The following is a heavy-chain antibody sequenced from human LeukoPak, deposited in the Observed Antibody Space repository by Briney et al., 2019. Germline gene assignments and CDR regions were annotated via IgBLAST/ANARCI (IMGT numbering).Heavy chain of an antibody. J-gene: IGHJ3*02. CDR1: GGSISSYY. CDR2: IYYSGST. Sequence: SETLSLTCTVSGGSISSYYWSWIRQPPGKGLEWIGYIYYSGSTNYIPSLKSRVTISVDTSKNQFSLKLSSVTAADTAVYYCARKRDAFDIWGQGTMVTVSS. CDR3: ARKRDAFDI. V-gene: IGHV4-59*01.